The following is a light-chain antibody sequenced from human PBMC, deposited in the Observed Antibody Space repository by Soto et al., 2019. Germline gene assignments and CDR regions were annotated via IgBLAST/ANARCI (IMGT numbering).Light chain of an antibody. V-gene: IGKV3-15*01. CDR1: QSVGSN. J-gene: IGKJ5*01. CDR3: QQYTNRPPIT. Sequence: VVTQSPAPRSLSPGERANLSCRASQSVGSNLAWFQQKPGQAPRLLIYGSSTRATGVPARFSGSGSGADFTLTISNLQSEDFAVYYCQQYTNRPPITFGQGTRLEIK. CDR2: GSS.